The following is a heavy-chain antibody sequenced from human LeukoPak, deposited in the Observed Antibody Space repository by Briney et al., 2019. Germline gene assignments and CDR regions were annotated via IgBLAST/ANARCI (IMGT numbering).Heavy chain of an antibody. J-gene: IGHJ3*02. CDR3: AKERGNGVRGAFDI. CDR2: ISGSGGST. CDR1: GFTFCSYA. V-gene: IGHV3-23*01. Sequence: GGSLRLSCAASGFTFCSYAINGVREAPGEGLEGVSDISGSGGSTYSADYVKGRFTMSRDNSKNTQYLQMNSLRAEDTAVYYCAKERGNGVRGAFDIWGQGTMVTVSS. D-gene: IGHD4-17*01.